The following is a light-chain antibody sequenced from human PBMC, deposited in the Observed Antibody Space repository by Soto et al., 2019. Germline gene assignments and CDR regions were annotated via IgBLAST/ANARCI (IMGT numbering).Light chain of an antibody. CDR3: QQYNNWPWT. V-gene: IGKV3D-15*01. Sequence: PGERATLSCRASQSVSSTYLAWYQQKPGQAPRLLTYDASNRATGIPARFSGSGPGTDFTLTISSLQSEDFAVYYCQQYNNWPWTFGQGTKVDIK. J-gene: IGKJ1*01. CDR1: QSVSSTY. CDR2: DAS.